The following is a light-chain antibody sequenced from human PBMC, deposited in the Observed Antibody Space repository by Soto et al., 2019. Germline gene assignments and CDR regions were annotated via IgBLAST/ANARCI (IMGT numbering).Light chain of an antibody. CDR3: SSYTTSRAYV. J-gene: IGLJ1*01. CDR1: SSDVGAYNY. V-gene: IGLV2-14*01. Sequence: QSALTQPASVSGSPGQSITISCTGTSSDVGAYNYVSWYQQQSGKAPKHMIHEVSNRPSGVSNRFSGSKSGNTASLTISGLQAEDEADYYCSSYTTSRAYVFGIGTKVTV. CDR2: EVS.